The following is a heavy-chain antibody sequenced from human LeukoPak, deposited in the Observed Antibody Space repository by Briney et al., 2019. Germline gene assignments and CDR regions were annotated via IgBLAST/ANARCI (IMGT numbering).Heavy chain of an antibody. CDR3: ARTGSCSGGSCHNWFDP. CDR1: GYTFTSYG. V-gene: IGHV1-18*01. J-gene: IGHJ5*02. Sequence: VKVSCEASGYTFTSYGISWVRQAPGQGLEWMGWISAYNGNTNYAQKLQGRVTMTTDTSTSTAYMELRSLRSDDTAVYYCARTGSCSGGSCHNWFDPWGQGTLVTVSS. D-gene: IGHD2-15*01. CDR2: ISAYNGNT.